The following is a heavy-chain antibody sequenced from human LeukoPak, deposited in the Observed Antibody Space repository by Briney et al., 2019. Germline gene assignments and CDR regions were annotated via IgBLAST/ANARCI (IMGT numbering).Heavy chain of an antibody. D-gene: IGHD1-26*01. CDR3: ARSLTRGYFDY. Sequence: PSETLSLTCAVYGGSFSGYYWSWIRQPPGKGLEWIGEINHSGSTNYNPSLKSRVTISVDTSKNQFSLKLSSVTAADTAVYYCARSLTRGYFDYWGQGTLVTVSS. V-gene: IGHV4-34*01. J-gene: IGHJ4*02. CDR1: GGSFSGYY. CDR2: INHSGST.